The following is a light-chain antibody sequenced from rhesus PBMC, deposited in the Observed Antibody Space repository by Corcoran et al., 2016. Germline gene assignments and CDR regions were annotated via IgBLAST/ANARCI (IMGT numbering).Light chain of an antibody. CDR2: EVS. CDR3: SSYASCSAFI. CDR1: SSDIGGYNR. V-gene: IGLV2-13*02. Sequence: QAALTQSPSVSGSPGQSGTISCTGTSSDIGGYNRVSWYQQHPGKAPKLMNYEVSKRPSGVSDRFSGSKSGNTASLTISGLQAEDEAHYYCSSYASCSAFIFGAGTRLTVL. J-gene: IGLJ1*01.